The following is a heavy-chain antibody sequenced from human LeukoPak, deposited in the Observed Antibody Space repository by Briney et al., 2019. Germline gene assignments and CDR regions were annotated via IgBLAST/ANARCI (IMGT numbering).Heavy chain of an antibody. D-gene: IGHD4-17*01. J-gene: IGHJ4*02. V-gene: IGHV3-48*03. CDR2: ISSSGSTI. Sequence: GGSLRLSCAASGFTFSSYEMNWVRQAPGKGLEWVSYISSSGSTIYYADSVKGRFTISRDNAKNSLYLQMNRLRAEDTAVYYCANIFGSYGDDYWGQGTLVTVSS. CDR3: ANIFGSYGDDY. CDR1: GFTFSSYE.